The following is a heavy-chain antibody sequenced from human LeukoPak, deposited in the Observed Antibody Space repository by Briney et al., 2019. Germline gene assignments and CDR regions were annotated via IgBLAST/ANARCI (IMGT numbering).Heavy chain of an antibody. V-gene: IGHV1-46*01. CDR1: GYTFTSYY. CDR2: INPSGGST. D-gene: IGHD6-6*01. Sequence: GASVKVSCKASGYTFTSYYIHWVRQAPGQGLEWMGIINPSGGSTSHAQKSQGRVTMTRDMSTSTVYMELSSLRSEDTAVYYCARAYSTSPRNGFDIWGQGTMVTVTS. CDR3: ARAYSTSPRNGFDI. J-gene: IGHJ3*02.